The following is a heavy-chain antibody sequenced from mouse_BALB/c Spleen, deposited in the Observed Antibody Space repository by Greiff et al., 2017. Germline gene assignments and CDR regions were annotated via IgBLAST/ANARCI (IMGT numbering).Heavy chain of an antibody. Sequence: ESGPGLVKPSQSLSLTCSVTGYSITSGYFWNWIRQFPGNILEWMGYISYDGSNNYNPSLKNRISITRDTSKNQFFLKLNSVTTEDTATYDCARAYDGHWGFAYWGQGTLVTVSA. V-gene: IGHV3-6*02. CDR1: GYSITSGYF. D-gene: IGHD2-3*01. CDR3: ARAYDGHWGFAY. CDR2: ISYDGSN. J-gene: IGHJ3*01.